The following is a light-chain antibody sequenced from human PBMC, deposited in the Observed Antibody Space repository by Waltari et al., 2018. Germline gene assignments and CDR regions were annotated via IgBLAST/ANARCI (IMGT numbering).Light chain of an antibody. J-gene: IGKJ1*01. Sequence: EIVLTQSPGTLSLSPGERATLSCRASQSVARALAWYQQKPGQPPRLLIYNPYTRATGVPDRFSGSGSGTDFSLTISRLEPEDFAVYYCQNYVRLPATFGQGTKVEIK. CDR3: QNYVRLPAT. CDR1: QSVARA. CDR2: NPY. V-gene: IGKV3-20*01.